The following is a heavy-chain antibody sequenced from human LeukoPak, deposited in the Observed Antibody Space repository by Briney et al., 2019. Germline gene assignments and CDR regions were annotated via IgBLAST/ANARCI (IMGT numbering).Heavy chain of an antibody. V-gene: IGHV3-7*01. CDR2: IKQDGSEK. J-gene: IGHJ3*02. CDR1: GFTFSSFW. D-gene: IGHD1-1*01. CDR3: ARDAGRREDI. Sequence: GGSLRLSCATSGFTFSSFWLTWVRQAPGKGLEWVASIKQDGSEKHYVDFVEGRFTISRDNAKNSMFLQMNSLRAEDTALYYCARDAGRREDIWGQGTMVTVSS.